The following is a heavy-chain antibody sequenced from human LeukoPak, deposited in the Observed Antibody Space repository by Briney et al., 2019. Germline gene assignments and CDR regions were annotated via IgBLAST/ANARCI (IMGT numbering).Heavy chain of an antibody. CDR3: ARSRRVVVPSTLNSADDYYYYMDV. D-gene: IGHD2-15*01. V-gene: IGHV7-4-1*02. Sequence: ASVKVSCKASGYTFTYYGLNWVRQPPGQGLECLGGINTNTGNPTYAQGFTGRFVFSFDTSVNTAYLQITSLNIEDTAIYYCARSRRVVVPSTLNSADDYYYYMDVWGKGTTVTVSS. CDR2: INTNTGNP. CDR1: GYTFTYYG. J-gene: IGHJ6*03.